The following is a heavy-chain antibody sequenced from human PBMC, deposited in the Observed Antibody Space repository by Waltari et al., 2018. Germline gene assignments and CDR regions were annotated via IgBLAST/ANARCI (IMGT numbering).Heavy chain of an antibody. CDR3: ARWDGSTRSFGD. Sequence: QVRLQESGPGLVTPLETLSLSCTVSGDSITSYFWNWIRQPVGKGLAWIGYGPYTGDTKRNPSRSSRTTISVNTSGNQVSLKMTSVTAADTAVYYCARWDGSTRSFGDWGQGTLVTVSS. CDR2: GPYTGDT. J-gene: IGHJ4*02. CDR1: GDSITSYF. D-gene: IGHD1-26*01. V-gene: IGHV4-59*08.